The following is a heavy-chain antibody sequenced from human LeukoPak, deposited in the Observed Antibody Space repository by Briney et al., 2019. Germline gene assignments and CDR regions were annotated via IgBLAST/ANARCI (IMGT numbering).Heavy chain of an antibody. CDR3: ARDAGLYYYDSSGPSNPMGFDP. J-gene: IGHJ5*02. Sequence: ASVKVSCKASGYTFTSYGISWVRQAPGQGLEWMGWISAYNGNTNYAQKLQGRVTMTTDTSTSTAYMELRSLGSDDTAVYYCARDAGLYYYDSSGPSNPMGFDPWGQGTLVTVSS. D-gene: IGHD3-22*01. CDR1: GYTFTSYG. CDR2: ISAYNGNT. V-gene: IGHV1-18*01.